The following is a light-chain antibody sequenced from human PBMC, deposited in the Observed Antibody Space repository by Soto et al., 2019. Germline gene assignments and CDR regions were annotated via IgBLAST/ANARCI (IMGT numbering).Light chain of an antibody. CDR3: QRYGGPSWT. J-gene: IGKJ1*01. Sequence: EIVLTQSPGTLSLSPGERATLSCRASQSVASNYLAWYQHKPGQAPRLLIFGASSRATGIPDKLSGSGSGTDFTLTISRLEPEDFAVYYCQRYGGPSWTFGQGTKVDI. V-gene: IGKV3-20*01. CDR2: GAS. CDR1: QSVASNY.